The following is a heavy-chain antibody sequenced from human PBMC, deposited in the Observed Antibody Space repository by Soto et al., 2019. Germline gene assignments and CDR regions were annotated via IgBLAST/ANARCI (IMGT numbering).Heavy chain of an antibody. J-gene: IGHJ6*02. D-gene: IGHD2-15*01. V-gene: IGHV4-38-2*02. CDR2: IYHSGST. CDR3: ARENSSDYYYYYYGMDV. Sequence: PSETLSLTCAVSGYFISSGYYWGWIRQPPGKGLEWIGSIYHSGSTHYNPSLKSRVTISVDTSKNQFSLKLSSVTAADTAVYYCARENSSDYYYYYYGMDVWGQGTTVTVSS. CDR1: GYFISSGYY.